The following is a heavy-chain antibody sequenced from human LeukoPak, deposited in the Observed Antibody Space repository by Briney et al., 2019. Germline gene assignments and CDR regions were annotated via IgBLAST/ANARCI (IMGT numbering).Heavy chain of an antibody. J-gene: IGHJ6*02. V-gene: IGHV4-59*01. CDR3: ARGAPGYCSRTSCYPTALYYYYGMDV. Sequence: SETLSLTCTVSGGSISSYYWSWIRQPPGKGLEWIGYIYYSGSTNYNPSLKSRVTISVDTSKNQFSLKLSSVTAADTAVYYCARGAPGYCSRTSCYPTALYYYYGMDVWGQGTTVTVSS. CDR2: IYYSGST. CDR1: GGSISSYY. D-gene: IGHD2-2*01.